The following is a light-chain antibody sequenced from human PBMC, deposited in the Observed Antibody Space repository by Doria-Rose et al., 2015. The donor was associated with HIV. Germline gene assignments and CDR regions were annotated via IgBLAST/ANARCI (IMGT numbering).Light chain of an antibody. CDR1: QSVSSY. CDR3: QQRNNWPT. J-gene: IGKJ4*01. CDR2: DAS. V-gene: IGKV3-11*01. Sequence: TQSPATLSLSPGERATLSCRASQSVSSYLVWYQQKPGQAPRLLIYDASNRATGIPARFSGSGSGTDFTLTISSLESEDFAVCYCQQRNNWPTFGGGTKVEI.